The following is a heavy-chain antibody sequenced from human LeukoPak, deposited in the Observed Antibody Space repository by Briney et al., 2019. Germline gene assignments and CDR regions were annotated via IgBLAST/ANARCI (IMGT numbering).Heavy chain of an antibody. D-gene: IGHD1-14*01. Sequence: GGSLRLSCAASGFTFSDYYMSWIRQAPGKGLEWVSYISSSGSTIYYADSVEGRFTISWDNAKNPLYLQMNSLRAEDTAVYYCARENPGAYYYYYYYMDVWGKGTTVTVSS. V-gene: IGHV3-11*04. CDR2: ISSSGSTI. CDR3: ARENPGAYYYYYYYMDV. J-gene: IGHJ6*03. CDR1: GFTFSDYY.